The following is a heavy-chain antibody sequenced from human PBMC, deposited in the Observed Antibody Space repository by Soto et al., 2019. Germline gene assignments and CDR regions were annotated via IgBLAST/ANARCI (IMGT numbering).Heavy chain of an antibody. Sequence: ETLSLTCAVYGGSFSGYYWSWIRQPPGKGLEWIGEINHSGSTNYNPSLKSRVTISVDTSKNQFSLKLSSVTAADTAVYYCARGVYSSFVDYWGQGTLVTVSS. CDR3: ARGVYSSFVDY. CDR2: INHSGST. V-gene: IGHV4-34*01. CDR1: GGSFSGYY. J-gene: IGHJ4*02. D-gene: IGHD6-6*01.